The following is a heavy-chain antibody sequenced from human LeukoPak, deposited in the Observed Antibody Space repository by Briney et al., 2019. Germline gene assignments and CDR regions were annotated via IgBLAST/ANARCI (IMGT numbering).Heavy chain of an antibody. CDR3: AKDQSGSYYNAFDI. Sequence: GGSLRLSCAASGFTFSSYGMHWVRQAPGKGLEWVALIRYDGSNKYYADSVKGRFTISRDNSKNTLYPQMNSLRAEDTAVYYCAKDQSGSYYNAFDIWGQGTMVTVSS. CDR1: GFTFSSYG. CDR2: IRYDGSNK. J-gene: IGHJ3*02. V-gene: IGHV3-30*02. D-gene: IGHD1-26*01.